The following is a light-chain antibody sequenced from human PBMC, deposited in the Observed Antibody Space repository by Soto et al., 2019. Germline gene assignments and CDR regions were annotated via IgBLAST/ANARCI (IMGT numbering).Light chain of an antibody. CDR1: QAISNY. CDR3: QLYNTYPLT. CDR2: AAS. V-gene: IGKV1-16*01. Sequence: DIQMTQSPSSLSASVGDRVTITCRASQAISNYLAWFQQKPGKAPKSLMYAASTLQSGVPSRFSGSEYETDFTLTISSLQPEDFVIFYCQLYNTYPLTFGGGTKVEIK. J-gene: IGKJ4*01.